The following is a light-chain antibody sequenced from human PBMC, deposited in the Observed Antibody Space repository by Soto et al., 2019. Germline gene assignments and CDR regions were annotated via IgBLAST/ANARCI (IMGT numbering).Light chain of an antibody. J-gene: IGKJ4*01. CDR3: QQTNSFPLT. V-gene: IGKV1-12*01. CDR1: QYIDNW. CDR2: DAS. Sequence: DIQMTQSPSSVSASVGDRVTITCRASQYIDNWVAWYQQKPGKAPELLISDASNLQSGVPSRFSGSDSGTEFTLTINSLQPEDIATYCCQQTNSFPLTFGGGIKVEIK.